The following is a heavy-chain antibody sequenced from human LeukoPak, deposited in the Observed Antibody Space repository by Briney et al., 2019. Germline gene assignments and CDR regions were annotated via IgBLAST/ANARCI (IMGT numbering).Heavy chain of an antibody. J-gene: IGHJ6*03. V-gene: IGHV4-4*02. CDR1: GGSITSGNW. D-gene: IGHD3-10*01. CDR2: IHHSEST. CDR3: ARSYMVRGRKDYYYYMDV. Sequence: SETLSPTCAVSGGSITSGNWWSWVRQSPGKGLEWIGEIHHSESTNYNPSLKSRVIITLDKSKNHFSLTLSSVTAADTALYYCARSYMVRGRKDYYYYMDVWGKGTTVTVSS.